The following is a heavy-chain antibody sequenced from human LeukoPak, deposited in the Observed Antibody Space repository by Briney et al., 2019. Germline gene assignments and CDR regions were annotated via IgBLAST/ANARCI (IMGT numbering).Heavy chain of an antibody. D-gene: IGHD3-22*01. CDR1: GYSFTSHW. V-gene: IGHV5-51*01. CDR2: IYPGDSDT. CDR3: ARHAPYYYDSSGYYGNWFDP. Sequence: GESLKISCKGSGYSFTSHWIGWVRQMPGKGLEWMGIIYPGDSDTRYSPSFQGQVTISADKSISTAYLQWSSLKASDTAMYYCARHAPYYYDSSGYYGNWFDPWGQGTLVTVSS. J-gene: IGHJ5*02.